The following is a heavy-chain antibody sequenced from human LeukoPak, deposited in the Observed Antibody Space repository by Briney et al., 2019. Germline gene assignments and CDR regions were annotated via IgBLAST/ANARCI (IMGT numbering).Heavy chain of an antibody. Sequence: PGGSLRLSCAASGFTFSSYSMNWVRQAPGKGLEWVSSISSSSSYIYYADSVKGRFTISRDNAKNSLYLQMNSLRAEDTAVYYCARDSPGVTGTTYYWGQGTLVTVSS. D-gene: IGHD1-7*01. J-gene: IGHJ4*02. CDR2: ISSSSSYI. V-gene: IGHV3-21*01. CDR1: GFTFSSYS. CDR3: ARDSPGVTGTTYY.